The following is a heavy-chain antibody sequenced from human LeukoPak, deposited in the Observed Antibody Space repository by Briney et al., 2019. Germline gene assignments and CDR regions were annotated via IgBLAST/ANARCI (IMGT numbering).Heavy chain of an antibody. CDR1: GGSVSSGSYY. Sequence: SETLSLTCTVSGGSVSSGSYYWSWIRQPPGTGLEWIGYIYYSGSTNYNPPLKSRVTISVDTSKNQFSLKLSSVTAADTAVYYCARGPYSSGWYGSEDFDYWGQGTLVTVSS. J-gene: IGHJ4*02. V-gene: IGHV4-61*01. CDR3: ARGPYSSGWYGSEDFDY. D-gene: IGHD6-19*01. CDR2: IYYSGST.